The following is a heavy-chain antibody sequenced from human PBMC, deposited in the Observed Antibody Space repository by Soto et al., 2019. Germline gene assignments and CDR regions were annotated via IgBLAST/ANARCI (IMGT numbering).Heavy chain of an antibody. D-gene: IGHD7-27*01. CDR2: ISDDGGST. J-gene: IGHJ4*02. CDR1: GFTFSNYW. V-gene: IGHV3-74*01. CDR3: VRAGASDF. Sequence: EVQLVESGGGLVQPGGSLRLSCAASGFTFSNYWMHWVRQAPGKGLVWVSRISDDGGSTTYADSVKSRFTISRDNAKNMLYLQMNSRRAEDTAVYYCVRAGASDFWGQGTLVTVSS.